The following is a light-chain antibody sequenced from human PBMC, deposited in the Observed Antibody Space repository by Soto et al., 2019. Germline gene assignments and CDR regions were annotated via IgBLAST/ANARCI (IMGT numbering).Light chain of an antibody. J-gene: IGKJ2*01. CDR3: QQYGSSPPYT. CDR1: QSVSSSY. Sequence: EIVLTQSPGTLSLSPGERDTLSCRARQSVSSSYLAWYQQKPGQAPRLLIYGASSRATGIPDRFSGSGSGTDFTLTISRLEPEDFAVYYCQQYGSSPPYTFGQGTKLEIK. CDR2: GAS. V-gene: IGKV3-20*01.